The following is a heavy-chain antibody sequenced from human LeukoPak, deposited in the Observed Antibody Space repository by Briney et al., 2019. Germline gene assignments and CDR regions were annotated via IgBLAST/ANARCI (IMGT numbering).Heavy chain of an antibody. D-gene: IGHD1-26*01. J-gene: IGHJ4*02. CDR3: AKDRGLVGSTPSNFDY. V-gene: IGHV3-23*01. Sequence: GGSLRLSCAASGFTFSSNAMNWVRQAPGKGLEWVSGISGSGGSTHSADSVKGRFTISRDNSKKTVYLQMNSLRAEDTAVYYCAKDRGLVGSTPSNFDYWGQGTPVTVSS. CDR2: ISGSGGST. CDR1: GFTFSSNA.